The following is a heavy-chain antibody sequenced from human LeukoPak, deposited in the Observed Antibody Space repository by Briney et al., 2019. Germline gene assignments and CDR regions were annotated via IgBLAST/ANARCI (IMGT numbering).Heavy chain of an antibody. CDR3: AKFGSGGSGSYYYY. J-gene: IGHJ4*02. D-gene: IGHD3-10*01. V-gene: IGHV3-23*01. CDR1: GFTFRNYA. Sequence: GGSLRLSCAASGFTFRNYAMTWVRQAPGKGLEWVSYLISTGVSTYYADSVKGRFTISRDNSKNTLYLQMNSLRAEDTAVYYCAKFGSGGSGSYYYYWGQGTLVTVSS. CDR2: LISTGVST.